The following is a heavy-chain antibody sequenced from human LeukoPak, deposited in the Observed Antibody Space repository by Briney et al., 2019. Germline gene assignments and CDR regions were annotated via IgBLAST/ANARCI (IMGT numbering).Heavy chain of an antibody. CDR1: GFTFSSYS. D-gene: IGHD1-26*01. Sequence: KPGGSLRLSCAASGFTFSSYSMNWVRQAPGKGLEWVSSISSSSSYIYYADSVKGRFTISRDNAKNSLYLQMNSLRAEDTAVYYCARGPDHGGSYYHDWGQGTPVTVSS. J-gene: IGHJ4*02. V-gene: IGHV3-21*01. CDR2: ISSSSSYI. CDR3: ARGPDHGGSYYHD.